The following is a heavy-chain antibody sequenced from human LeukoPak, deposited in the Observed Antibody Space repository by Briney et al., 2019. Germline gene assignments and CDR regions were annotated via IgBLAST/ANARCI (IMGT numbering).Heavy chain of an antibody. CDR1: GVTFSSYS. CDR3: ARDPFNYYGSGSQKDY. V-gene: IGHV3-21*01. Sequence: GGSLRLSCAASGVTFSSYSMNWGRQAPGKGLEWVSSISSSSSYIYYADSVKGRFTISRDNAKNSLYLQMNSLRAEDTAEYYCARDPFNYYGSGSQKDYWGQGTLVTVSS. D-gene: IGHD3-10*01. CDR2: ISSSSSYI. J-gene: IGHJ4*02.